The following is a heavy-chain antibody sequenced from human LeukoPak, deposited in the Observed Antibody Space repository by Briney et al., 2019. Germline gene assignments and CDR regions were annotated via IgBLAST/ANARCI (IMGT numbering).Heavy chain of an antibody. Sequence: RTSETLSLTCAVYGGSCSGYYWSWIRQPPGKGLEWIGEINHSGSTNYNPSLKSRVTISVDTSKNQFSLKLSSVTAADTAVYYCARGRKRCSSTSCYRRNWFDPWGQGTLVTVSS. J-gene: IGHJ5*02. CDR2: INHSGST. CDR3: ARGRKRCSSTSCYRRNWFDP. D-gene: IGHD2-2*02. CDR1: GGSCSGYY. V-gene: IGHV4-34*01.